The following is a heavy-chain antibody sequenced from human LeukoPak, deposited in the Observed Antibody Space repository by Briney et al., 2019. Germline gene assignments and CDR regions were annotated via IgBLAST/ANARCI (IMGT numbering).Heavy chain of an antibody. CDR3: ARDVEAVAGIRGFDP. D-gene: IGHD6-19*01. CDR1: GGSISSGGYY. J-gene: IGHJ5*02. Sequence: PSQTLSLTCTVSGGSISSGGYYWSWIRQHPGKGLEWIGYIYYSGSTYYNPSLKSRVTISVDTSKNQFSLELSSVTAADTAVYYCARDVEAVAGIRGFDPWGQGTLVTVSS. V-gene: IGHV4-31*03. CDR2: IYYSGST.